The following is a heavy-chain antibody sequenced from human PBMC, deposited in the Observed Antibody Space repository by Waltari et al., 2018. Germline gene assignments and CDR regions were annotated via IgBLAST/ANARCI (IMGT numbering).Heavy chain of an antibody. CDR3: AREGVVVVPAAVYYYYYMDV. CDR2: ISYDGSNK. Sequence: QVQLVESGGGVVQPGRSLRLSCAASGFTFSSYAIHWVRPAPGTGLEGVAVISYDGSNKYYADSVKGRFTISRDNSKNTLYLQMNSLRAEDTAVYYCAREGVVVVPAAVYYYYYMDVWGKGTTVTISS. J-gene: IGHJ6*03. CDR1: GFTFSSYA. V-gene: IGHV3-30-3*01. D-gene: IGHD2-2*01.